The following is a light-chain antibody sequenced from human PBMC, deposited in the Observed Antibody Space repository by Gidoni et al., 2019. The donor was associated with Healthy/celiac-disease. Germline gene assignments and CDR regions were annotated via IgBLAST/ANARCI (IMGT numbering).Light chain of an antibody. J-gene: IGKJ1*01. Sequence: DIQMTQSPSSLSASVGDRVTITCRASQSISSYLNWYQQKPGKAPKLLIYAASSLQSGVPSRFSGSGSGTDFTLTISSLQPEDFVTYYCQQSYSTPAFGQXTKVEIK. V-gene: IGKV1-39*01. CDR1: QSISSY. CDR2: AAS. CDR3: QQSYSTPA.